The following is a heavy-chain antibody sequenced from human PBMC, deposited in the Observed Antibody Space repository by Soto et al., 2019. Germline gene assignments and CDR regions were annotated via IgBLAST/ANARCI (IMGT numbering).Heavy chain of an antibody. V-gene: IGHV3-30*18. D-gene: IGHD3-10*01. CDR2: ISYDGILK. Sequence: PGGSLRLSCEASGFTFSAFGMHWVRQAPGKGLEWVAIISYDGILKYYADSVKGRFTISRDTSKSALYLQMNSLRPEDTAVYYRAKDFKISGGHYGSLNYYYGMDVWGQGTTVTVSS. J-gene: IGHJ6*02. CDR1: GFTFSAFG. CDR3: AKDFKISGGHYGSLNYYYGMDV.